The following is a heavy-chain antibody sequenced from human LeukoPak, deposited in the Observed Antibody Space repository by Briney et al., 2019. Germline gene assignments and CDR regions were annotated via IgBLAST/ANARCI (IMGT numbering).Heavy chain of an antibody. CDR1: GFTFSSYW. V-gene: IGHV3-7*01. CDR3: ARAPSEIGGYYPEYFRH. J-gene: IGHJ1*01. Sequence: GGSLRLSCAASGFTFSSYWMSWVRQAPGKGLEWVANIKQDGSEKYYVDSVKGRFTISRDNAKNTVSLQMTSLRAEDTGVYYCARAPSEIGGYYPEYFRHWGQGTLVIVSS. CDR2: IKQDGSEK. D-gene: IGHD3-22*01.